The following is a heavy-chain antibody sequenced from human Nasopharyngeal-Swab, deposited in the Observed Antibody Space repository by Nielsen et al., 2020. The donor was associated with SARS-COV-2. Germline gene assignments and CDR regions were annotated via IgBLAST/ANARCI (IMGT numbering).Heavy chain of an antibody. D-gene: IGHD5-24*01. V-gene: IGHV1-46*01. CDR1: GYTFTSYY. Sequence: ASVKVSCKASGYTFTSYYMHWVRQAPGQGLEWMGIINPSGGSTSYAQKFQGRVTMTRETSTSTVYMELSSLRSEDTAVYYCARDPLGDEWFDPWGQGTLVTVSS. CDR3: ARDPLGDEWFDP. J-gene: IGHJ5*02. CDR2: INPSGGST.